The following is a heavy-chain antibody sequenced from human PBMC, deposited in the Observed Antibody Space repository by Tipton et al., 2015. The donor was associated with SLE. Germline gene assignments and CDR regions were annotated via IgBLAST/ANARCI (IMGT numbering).Heavy chain of an antibody. CDR1: GGSISSSSYY. J-gene: IGHJ4*02. D-gene: IGHD6-13*01. Sequence: LRLSCTVSGGSISSSSYYWGWIRQPPGKGLEWIGSIYYSGGPYYNPSLKSRVTISVDTSKTQFSLKLSSATAADTAVYYCARHGFIRQQLDTLDYWGQGTLVTVSS. CDR3: ARHGFIRQQLDTLDY. CDR2: IYYSGGP. V-gene: IGHV4-39*07.